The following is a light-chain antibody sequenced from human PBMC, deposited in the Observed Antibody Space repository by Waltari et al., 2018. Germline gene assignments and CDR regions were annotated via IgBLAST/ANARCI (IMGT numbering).Light chain of an antibody. CDR2: DNN. CDR1: SSNIGNNY. J-gene: IGLJ3*02. CDR3: GTWDSSLSAWV. V-gene: IGLV1-51*01. Sequence: QSVLAQPPSVSAAPGQKVTISCSGSSSNIGNNYVSWYQQLPGTAPKLLIYDNNMRPSGIPDRFSGSKSGTSATLGITGLQTGDEADYYCGTWDSSLSAWVFGGGTKLTVL.